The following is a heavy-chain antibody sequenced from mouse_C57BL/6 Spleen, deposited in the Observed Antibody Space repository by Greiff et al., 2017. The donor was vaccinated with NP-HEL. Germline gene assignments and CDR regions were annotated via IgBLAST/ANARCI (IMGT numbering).Heavy chain of an antibody. J-gene: IGHJ2*01. CDR2: INPSTGGT. D-gene: IGHD2-12*01. CDR1: GYSFTGYY. V-gene: IGHV1-42*01. Sequence: EVQLQQSGPELVKPGASVKISCKASGYSFTGYYMNWVKQSPEKSLEWIGEINPSTGGTTYNQKFKAKATLTVDKSSSTAYMQLKSLTSEDSAVYDCAKEAYYSPSGYFDYWGQGTTLTVSS. CDR3: AKEAYYSPSGYFDY.